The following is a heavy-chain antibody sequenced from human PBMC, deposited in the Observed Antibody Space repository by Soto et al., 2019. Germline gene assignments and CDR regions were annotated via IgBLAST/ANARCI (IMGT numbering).Heavy chain of an antibody. J-gene: IGHJ6*02. D-gene: IGHD6-19*01. V-gene: IGHV1-69*13. CDR3: ARGGAVADGMDV. Sequence: ASVKVSCKASGGTFSSYAISWVRQAPGQGLEWMGGIIPIFGTANYAQKFQGRVTITADESTSTAYMELSSLRSEDTAVYYCARGGAVADGMDVWGQGNTVTVSS. CDR1: GGTFSSYA. CDR2: IIPIFGTA.